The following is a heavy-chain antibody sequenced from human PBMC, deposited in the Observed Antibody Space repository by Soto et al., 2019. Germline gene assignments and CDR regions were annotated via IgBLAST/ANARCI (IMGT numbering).Heavy chain of an antibody. Sequence: GGSLRLSCAASGFTFSSYGMHWVRQAPGKGLEWVAVISYDGSNKYYADSVKGRFTISRDNSKNTLYLQMNSLRAEDTAVYYCAKDYWTAAGQRYTVDYWGQGTLVTVSS. D-gene: IGHD6-13*01. V-gene: IGHV3-30*18. CDR2: ISYDGSNK. CDR3: AKDYWTAAGQRYTVDY. CDR1: GFTFSSYG. J-gene: IGHJ4*02.